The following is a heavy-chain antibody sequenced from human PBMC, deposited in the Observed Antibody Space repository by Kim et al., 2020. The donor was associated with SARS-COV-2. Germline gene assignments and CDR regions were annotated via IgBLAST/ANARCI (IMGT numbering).Heavy chain of an antibody. CDR2: INHSGST. D-gene: IGHD3-10*01. J-gene: IGHJ4*01. V-gene: IGHV4-34*01. CDR3: ARGRGAGFGELSKRVAFD. Sequence: SETLSLTCAVYGGSFSGYYWSWIRQPPGKGLEWIGEINHSGSTNYNPSLKSRVTISVDTSKNQFSLKLSSVTAADTAVYYCARGRGAGFGELSKRVAFD. CDR1: GGSFSGYY.